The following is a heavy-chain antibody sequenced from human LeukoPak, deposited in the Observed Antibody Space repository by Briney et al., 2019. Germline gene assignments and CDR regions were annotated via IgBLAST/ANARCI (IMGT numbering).Heavy chain of an antibody. CDR2: FNWRGGST. V-gene: IGHV3-20*04. D-gene: IGHD6-6*01. CDR1: GFTFDDYG. J-gene: IGHJ4*02. Sequence: PGGSLRLSCAASGFTFDDYGMSWVRQAPGKGLEWVSGFNWRGGSTGYADSVKGRFTISRDNAKNSLYLQMNSLRAEDTAVYYCARGFSALHHDYWGQGTLVTVSS. CDR3: ARGFSALHHDY.